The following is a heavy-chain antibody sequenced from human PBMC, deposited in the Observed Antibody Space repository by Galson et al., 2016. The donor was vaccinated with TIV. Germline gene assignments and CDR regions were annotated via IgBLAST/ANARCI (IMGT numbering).Heavy chain of an antibody. Sequence: SLRLSCAASGFTFSTYWMSWVRQAPGKGLEWVGNIKQDGSESYYVDSVRGRFTISRDNAKKSLFLQMNGLRGEDTGVYYCAPGVSAASTGVNWGQGTLVTVSS. V-gene: IGHV3-7*01. J-gene: IGHJ4*02. D-gene: IGHD6-13*01. CDR3: APGVSAASTGVN. CDR2: IKQDGSES. CDR1: GFTFSTYW.